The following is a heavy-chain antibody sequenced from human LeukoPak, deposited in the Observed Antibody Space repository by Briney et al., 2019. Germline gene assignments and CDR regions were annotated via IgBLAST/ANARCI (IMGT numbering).Heavy chain of an antibody. V-gene: IGHV3-53*01. J-gene: IGHJ3*02. Sequence: GGSLRLSCAASGFTFSSNYMSWVRQAPGKGLEWVSVIYSGGSTYYADSVKGRFTISRDNSKNTLFLQMNSLRAEDTAVYYCARTAYYYDSSGYDDAIDIWGQGTMVTVSS. CDR1: GFTFSSNY. D-gene: IGHD3-22*01. CDR2: IYSGGST. CDR3: ARTAYYYDSSGYDDAIDI.